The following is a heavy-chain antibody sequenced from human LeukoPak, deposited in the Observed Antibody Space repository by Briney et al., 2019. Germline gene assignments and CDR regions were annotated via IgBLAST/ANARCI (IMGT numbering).Heavy chain of an antibody. Sequence: SETLSLTCTVSGGSISSYYWSWIRQPPGKGLEWIGYIYYSGSTNYNPSLKSRVTISVDTSKNQFSLNLSSVTAADTAAYYCARALIVVVPAASDAFDIWGQGTMVTVSS. CDR1: GGSISSYY. D-gene: IGHD2-2*01. V-gene: IGHV4-59*01. CDR2: IYYSGST. CDR3: ARALIVVVPAASDAFDI. J-gene: IGHJ3*02.